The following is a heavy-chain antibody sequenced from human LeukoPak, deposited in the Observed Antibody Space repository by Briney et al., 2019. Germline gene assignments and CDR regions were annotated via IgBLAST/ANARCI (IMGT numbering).Heavy chain of an antibody. J-gene: IGHJ4*02. CDR2: IYYSGST. CDR1: GGSISSYY. D-gene: IGHD5-18*01. Sequence: PSETLSLTCTVSGGSISSYYWSWIRQPPGKGLEWIGYIYYSGSTNYNPSLKSRVTISVDTSKNQFSLKLSSVTAADTAVYYCARYSYGFPIDYWGQGTLVTVSS. V-gene: IGHV4-59*01. CDR3: ARYSYGFPIDY.